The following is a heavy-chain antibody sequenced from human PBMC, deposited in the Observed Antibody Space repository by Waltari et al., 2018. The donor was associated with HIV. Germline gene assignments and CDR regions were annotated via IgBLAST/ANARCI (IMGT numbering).Heavy chain of an antibody. Sequence: ESGGGVVQPGRSLRLSCAASGFTFSSYGMHWVRQAPGKGLEWVAVIWYDGSNKYYADSVKGRFTISRDNSKNTLYLQMNSLRAEDTAVYYCARDHATLLAGELSPSGYGMDVWGQGTTVTVSS. D-gene: IGHD3-10*01. CDR1: GFTFSSYG. CDR2: IWYDGSNK. J-gene: IGHJ6*02. CDR3: ARDHATLLAGELSPSGYGMDV. V-gene: IGHV3-33*01.